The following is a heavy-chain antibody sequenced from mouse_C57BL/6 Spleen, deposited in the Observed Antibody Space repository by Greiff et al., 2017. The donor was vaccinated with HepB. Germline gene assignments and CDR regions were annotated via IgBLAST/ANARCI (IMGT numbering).Heavy chain of an antibody. CDR2: INPSSGYT. Sequence: VKLMESGAELARPGASVKMSCKASGYTFTSYTMHWVKQRPGQGLEWIGYINPSSGYTKYNQKFKDKATLTADKSSSTAYMQLSSLTSEDSAVYYCARTYGYDGYFDYWGQGTTLTVSS. D-gene: IGHD2-2*01. J-gene: IGHJ2*01. V-gene: IGHV1-4*01. CDR1: GYTFTSYT. CDR3: ARTYGYDGYFDY.